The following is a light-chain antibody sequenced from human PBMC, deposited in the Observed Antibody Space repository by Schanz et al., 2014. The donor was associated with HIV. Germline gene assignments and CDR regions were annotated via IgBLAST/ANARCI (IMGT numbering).Light chain of an antibody. CDR3: AAWDYTLNGPL. CDR1: NSNIGSYY. CDR2: GQN. Sequence: QSALTQPPSASGTPGQGVTISCSGSNSNIGSYYVNWYQQFPGTAPRLLVYGQNERPSGVPDRFTGSQSGTSASLAISGLQFDDETLYYCAAWDYTLNGPLFGGGTKVTVL. J-gene: IGLJ2*01. V-gene: IGLV1-44*01.